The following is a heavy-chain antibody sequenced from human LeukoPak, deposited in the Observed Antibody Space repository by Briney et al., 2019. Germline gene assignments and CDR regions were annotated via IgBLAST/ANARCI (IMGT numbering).Heavy chain of an antibody. CDR3: ARESYCSSTSCYSDYYYYDMDV. CDR2: ISAYNGNT. J-gene: IGHJ6*02. D-gene: IGHD2-2*01. Sequence: ASVKVSCKASGYTFTSYGISWVRQAPGQGLEWMGWISAYNGNTNYAQKLQGRVTMTTDTSTSTAYMELRSLRSDDTAVYYCARESYCSSTSCYSDYYYYDMDVWGQGTTVTVSS. CDR1: GYTFTSYG. V-gene: IGHV1-18*01.